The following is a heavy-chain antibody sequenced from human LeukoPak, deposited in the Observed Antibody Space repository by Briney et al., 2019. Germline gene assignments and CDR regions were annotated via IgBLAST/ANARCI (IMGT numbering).Heavy chain of an antibody. CDR2: IKSKTDGGTT. D-gene: IGHD3-10*01. V-gene: IGHV3-15*07. CDR3: TTDLLYYYGSGSYYQRDY. CDR1: GFTFSNAW. Sequence: GGSLRLSCAASGFTFSNAWRNWVRQAPGKGLEWVGRIKSKTDGGTTDYAAPVKGRFTISRDDSKNTLYLQMNSLKTEDTAVYYCTTDLLYYYGSGSYYQRDYWGQGTLVTVSS. J-gene: IGHJ4*02.